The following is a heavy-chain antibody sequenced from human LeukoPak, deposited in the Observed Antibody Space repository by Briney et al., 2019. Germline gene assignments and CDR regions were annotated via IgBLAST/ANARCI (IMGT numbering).Heavy chain of an antibody. Sequence: PSETLSLTCTVSGVSISSSNSYWGWIRQPPGKGLEWIGSIYYSGNTYYNASLKSQVSISIDTSKNQFSLRLTSVTAADTAVYYCARDRIYGSGSDHFDYWGQGTLVTVSS. CDR2: IYYSGNT. V-gene: IGHV4-39*02. CDR3: ARDRIYGSGSDHFDY. D-gene: IGHD3-10*01. CDR1: GVSISSSNSY. J-gene: IGHJ4*02.